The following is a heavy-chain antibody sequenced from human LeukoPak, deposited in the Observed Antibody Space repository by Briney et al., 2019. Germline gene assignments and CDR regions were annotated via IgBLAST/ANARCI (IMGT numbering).Heavy chain of an antibody. D-gene: IGHD2-2*01. CDR1: GYTFSSYD. J-gene: IGHJ6*03. CDR2: MNPNSGKT. CDR3: ARGPTQVVVLGYYYMDV. Sequence: GASVKVSCKASGYTFSSYDINWVRQATGQGLEWMGWMNPNSGKTGYAQKFQGRVTMTRNTSTSTAYMELSSLRSEDTAVYYCARGPTQVVVLGYYYMDVWGKGTTVTVSS. V-gene: IGHV1-8*01.